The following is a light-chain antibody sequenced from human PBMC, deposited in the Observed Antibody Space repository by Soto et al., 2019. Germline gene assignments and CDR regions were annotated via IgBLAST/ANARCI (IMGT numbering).Light chain of an antibody. CDR1: QSVTSSY. CDR2: GAS. V-gene: IGKV3-20*01. CDR3: QQYGSSHPWT. Sequence: EIVLTQSPGTLSLSPGEGATLSCRASQSVTSSYLAWFQQKPGQAPRLLIYGASSRATGIPDRFSGSGSGTDFTLSISRLEPEDFAVYYCQQYGSSHPWTFGQGTKVEIK. J-gene: IGKJ1*01.